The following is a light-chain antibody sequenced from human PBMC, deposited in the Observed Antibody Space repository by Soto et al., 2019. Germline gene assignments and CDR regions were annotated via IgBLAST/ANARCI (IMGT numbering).Light chain of an antibody. V-gene: IGLV2-14*01. Sequence: QSALTQPASVSGYPGQSITISCTGTSSDGGGYNYVSWYQQHPGKAPKLMIYDVSNRPSGVSNRCSGSKSGNTASLTISGRQAEDEADYYCSSYTSSSTGVFGGGTKLTVL. CDR3: SSYTSSSTGV. CDR2: DVS. CDR1: SSDGGGYNY. J-gene: IGLJ2*01.